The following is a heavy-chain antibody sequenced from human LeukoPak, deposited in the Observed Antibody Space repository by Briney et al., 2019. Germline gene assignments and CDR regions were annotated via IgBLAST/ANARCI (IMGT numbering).Heavy chain of an antibody. V-gene: IGHV5-51*01. D-gene: IGHD2-15*01. CDR3: AGHGIGSGAPLEGDAFDI. CDR2: IYPGDSDI. J-gene: IGHJ3*02. Sequence: GESLKISCKGSGYSFTNYWIGWVRQTPGKGLECMGIIYPGDSDIIYSPSFQVQVTISADKSISTAYLQWSSLKASDTAMYYCAGHGIGSGAPLEGDAFDIWGQGTMVTVSS. CDR1: GYSFTNYW.